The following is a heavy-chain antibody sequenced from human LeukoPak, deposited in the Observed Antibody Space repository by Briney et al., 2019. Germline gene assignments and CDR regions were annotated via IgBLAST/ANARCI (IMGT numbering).Heavy chain of an antibody. J-gene: IGHJ3*02. CDR3: ARGGPSYSYGIYGDAFDI. V-gene: IGHV3-30-3*01. D-gene: IGHD5-18*01. Sequence: HTGGSLRLSCAASGFTFSSYAMHWVRQAPGKGLEWVAVISYDGSNKYYADSVKGRFTISRDNSKNTLYLQMNSLRAEDTAVYYCARGGPSYSYGIYGDAFDIWGQGTMVTVSS. CDR1: GFTFSSYA. CDR2: ISYDGSNK.